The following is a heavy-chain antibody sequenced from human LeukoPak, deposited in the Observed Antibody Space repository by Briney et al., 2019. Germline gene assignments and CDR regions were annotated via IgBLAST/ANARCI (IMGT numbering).Heavy chain of an antibody. D-gene: IGHD1-26*01. CDR3: ARSDGSQGAFDI. CDR1: GGSISSYY. CDR2: IYYSGST. J-gene: IGHJ3*02. V-gene: IGHV4-59*08. Sequence: PSETLSLTCTVSGGSISSYYWSWIRQPPGKGLEWIGYIYYSGSTNYNPSLKSRVTISVDTSKNQFSLKLSSVTAADTAVYYCARSDGSQGAFDIWGQGTMVTVSS.